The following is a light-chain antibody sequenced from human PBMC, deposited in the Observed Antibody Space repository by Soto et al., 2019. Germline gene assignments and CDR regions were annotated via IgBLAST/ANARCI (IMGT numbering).Light chain of an antibody. CDR2: KAS. CDR1: QSISSW. V-gene: IGKV1-5*03. CDR3: QQYRSYPSLT. Sequence: DIQMTQSPSTLSASVGDRVTITCRAGQSISSWLAWYQQKPGRAPKLLIYKASNLETGVASRFSGSGSGTEFTLTISSLQPDDFATYYCQQYRSYPSLTFGGGTKVDIK. J-gene: IGKJ4*01.